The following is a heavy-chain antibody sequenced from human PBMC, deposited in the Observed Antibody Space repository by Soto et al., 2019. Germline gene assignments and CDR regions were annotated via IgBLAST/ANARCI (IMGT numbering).Heavy chain of an antibody. CDR1: QFSFNNYG. CDR2: IWYDGSNE. CDR3: ARDYLQWQYCYYAMDV. D-gene: IGHD4-4*01. Sequence: QVQLVESGGGVVQPGRSLRLSCVASQFSFNNYGMYWVRQAPGKGLEWVASIWYDGSNEHYADSVKGRFTISRDNSKNTLNLQMNSLRAEDTAVYYCARDYLQWQYCYYAMDVWGQGTTVIVSS. J-gene: IGHJ6*02. V-gene: IGHV3-33*01.